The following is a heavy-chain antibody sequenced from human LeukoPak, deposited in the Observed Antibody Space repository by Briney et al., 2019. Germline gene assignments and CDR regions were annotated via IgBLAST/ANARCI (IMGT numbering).Heavy chain of an antibody. CDR2: INTDGRTT. Sequence: GGSLKLSCAASGFPFNNYWIHWVRQAPGKGLMWVSSINTDGRTTRYAASVQGRFTISRDNAKNTLSLQMNSLRDDDTAVYYCARAGASGWYAAGWFDPWGEGTLVTVSS. CDR3: ARAGASGWYAAGWFDP. D-gene: IGHD6-19*01. V-gene: IGHV3-74*01. CDR1: GFPFNNYW. J-gene: IGHJ5*02.